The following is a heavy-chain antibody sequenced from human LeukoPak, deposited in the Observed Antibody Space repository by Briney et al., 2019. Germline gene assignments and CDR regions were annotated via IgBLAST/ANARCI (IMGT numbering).Heavy chain of an antibody. D-gene: IGHD6-13*01. J-gene: IGHJ4*02. CDR3: ARHDSSSWTYYFDY. CDR1: SGSVSSSGHY. CDR2: IYYDEST. Sequence: PSETLSLTCTVSSGSVSSSGHYWGWIRQPPGKGLEWIGSIYYDESTFYNPSLKSRVTISMDTSKNHFSLKLNSVTAADTAVYYCARHDSSSWTYYFDYWGQGTLVTVSS. V-gene: IGHV4-39*01.